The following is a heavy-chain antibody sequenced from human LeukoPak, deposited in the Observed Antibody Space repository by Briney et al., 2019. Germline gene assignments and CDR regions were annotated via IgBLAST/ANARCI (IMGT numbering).Heavy chain of an antibody. D-gene: IGHD3-10*01. CDR1: GLTFSSYT. CDR2: ISGSGGST. Sequence: GGSLRLSCAASGLTFSSYTMSWVRQAPGKGLEWVSGISGSGGSTYYADSVKGRFTISRDNSKNTLYLQMNSLRAEDTAVYFCAKDMVRGIIDLYFDYWGQGILVTVSS. V-gene: IGHV3-23*01. J-gene: IGHJ4*02. CDR3: AKDMVRGIIDLYFDY.